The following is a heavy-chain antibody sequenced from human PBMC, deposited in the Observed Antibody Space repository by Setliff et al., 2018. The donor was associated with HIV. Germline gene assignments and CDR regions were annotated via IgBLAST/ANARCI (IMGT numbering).Heavy chain of an antibody. D-gene: IGHD2-15*01. CDR2: INPNSGGT. V-gene: IGHV1-2*02. Sequence: VKVSCKASGYTFLGYNMHWVRQAPGRGLEWMGWINPNSGGTNYAQKFQGRVIMTRDTSISTAYMELSRLRSDDTAVYYCARALDSSADIEGYFDFWGQGMLVTVSS. CDR3: ARALDSSADIEGYFDF. CDR1: GYTFLGYN. J-gene: IGHJ4*02.